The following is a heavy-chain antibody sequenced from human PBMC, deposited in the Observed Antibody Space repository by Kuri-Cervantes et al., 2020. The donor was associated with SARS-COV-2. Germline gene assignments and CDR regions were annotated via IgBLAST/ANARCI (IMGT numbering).Heavy chain of an antibody. V-gene: IGHV4-39*01. CDR1: GGSISSGGYC. J-gene: IGHJ4*02. CDR2: IYYDGRT. Sequence: SETLSLTCTVSGGSISSGGYCWGWIRQPPGKGLEFIGTIYYDGRTYYNTSLKSRVTISVDTSKNQFSLKLSSVTAADTAVYYCARHDYWGQGTLVTVSS. CDR3: ARHDY.